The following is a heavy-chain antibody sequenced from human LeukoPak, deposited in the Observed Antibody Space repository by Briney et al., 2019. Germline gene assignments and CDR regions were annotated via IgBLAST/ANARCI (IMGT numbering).Heavy chain of an antibody. CDR1: GGSISTTGYY. J-gene: IGHJ4*02. V-gene: IGHV4-39*01. CDR3: ARRADSSRRGYFDS. Sequence: SETLSLTCTVSGGSISTTGYYWGWLRRPPGKGLEXIGSIFYSGDTYYNPSLESRVTISLDTSKNQFSLRLSSVTAADTAVYYCARRADSSRRGYFDSWGQGTLVTVSS. D-gene: IGHD6-13*01. CDR2: IFYSGDT.